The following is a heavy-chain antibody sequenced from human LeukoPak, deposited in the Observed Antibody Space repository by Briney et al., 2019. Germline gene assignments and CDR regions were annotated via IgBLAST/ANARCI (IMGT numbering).Heavy chain of an antibody. CDR2: IKQDGSEK. CDR3: AKSSSSPGFYYYYYYMDV. J-gene: IGHJ6*03. CDR1: GFTFSSYW. D-gene: IGHD6-6*01. Sequence: GGSLRLSCAASGFTFSSYWMSWVRQAPGKGLEWVANIKQDGSEKYYVDSVKGRFTISRDNSKNTLYLQMNSLRAEDTAVYYCAKSSSSPGFYYYYYYMDVWXXGTTVTVSS. V-gene: IGHV3-7*03.